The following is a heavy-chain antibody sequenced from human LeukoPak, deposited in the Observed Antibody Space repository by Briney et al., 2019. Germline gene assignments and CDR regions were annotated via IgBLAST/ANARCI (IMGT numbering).Heavy chain of an antibody. D-gene: IGHD5-24*01. CDR3: AKGQGRRWLQLQSDY. J-gene: IGHJ4*02. Sequence: GGSLRLSCAAPGFTFSSYAMSWVRQAPGKGLEWVSAISGSGGSTYYADSVKGRFTISRDNSMNTLYLQMNSLRAEDTAVYYCAKGQGRRWLQLQSDYWGQGTLVTVSS. CDR2: ISGSGGST. CDR1: GFTFSSYA. V-gene: IGHV3-23*01.